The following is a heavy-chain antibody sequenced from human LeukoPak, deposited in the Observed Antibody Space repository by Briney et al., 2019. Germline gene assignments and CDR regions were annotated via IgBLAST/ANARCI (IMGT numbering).Heavy chain of an antibody. V-gene: IGHV5-51*01. CDR1: GYSFTSYW. Sequence: GESLKISCKGSGYSFTSYWIGWVRQMPGKGLGWMGIIYPGDSETRYSPSFQGQVTISADKSISTAYLQWSSLRASDTAMYYCASRTSSSIHDAFDIWGQGTMVTVSS. D-gene: IGHD6-6*01. J-gene: IGHJ3*02. CDR3: ASRTSSSIHDAFDI. CDR2: IYPGDSET.